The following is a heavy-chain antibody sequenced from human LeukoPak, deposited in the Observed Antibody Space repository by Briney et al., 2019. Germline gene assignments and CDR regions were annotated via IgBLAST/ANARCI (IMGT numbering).Heavy chain of an antibody. CDR3: TTNSWNYAVYYYYMDV. Sequence: GGSLRLSCAASGFTFSNAWMSWVRQAPGKGLEWVGRIKSKTDGGTTDYAAPVKGRFTISRDDSKNTLYLQMNSLKTEDTAVYYCTTNSWNYAVYYYYMDVWGKGTTVTVSS. CDR2: IKSKTDGGTT. J-gene: IGHJ6*03. V-gene: IGHV3-15*01. CDR1: GFTFSNAW. D-gene: IGHD1-7*01.